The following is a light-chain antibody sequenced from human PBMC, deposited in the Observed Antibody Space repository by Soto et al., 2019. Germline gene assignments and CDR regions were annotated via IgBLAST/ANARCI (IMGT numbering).Light chain of an antibody. CDR1: QGVGNS. Sequence: DIQMTQSPSSLSASVGDRVTITCRASQGVGNSLAWIQQKPGKAPKSLICAASSLQSGVPSKFSGSGSGTDFTLTISSLQPEDFATYYCLQYKPYPFTFGPGTKVEIK. J-gene: IGKJ3*01. CDR3: LQYKPYPFT. CDR2: AAS. V-gene: IGKV1-16*02.